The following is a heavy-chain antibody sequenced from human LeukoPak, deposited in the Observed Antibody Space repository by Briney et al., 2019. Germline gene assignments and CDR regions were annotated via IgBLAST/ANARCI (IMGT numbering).Heavy chain of an antibody. Sequence: ASVKVSCKASGYTFTSYGISWVRQAPGQGLEWMGWISAYNGNTNYAQKLQGRVTMTTDTSTSTACMELRSLRSDDTAVYYCARANKEVLPGSTRNWLDPWGQGTLVTASS. D-gene: IGHD3-10*01. CDR2: ISAYNGNT. V-gene: IGHV1-18*01. J-gene: IGHJ5*02. CDR3: ARANKEVLPGSTRNWLDP. CDR1: GYTFTSYG.